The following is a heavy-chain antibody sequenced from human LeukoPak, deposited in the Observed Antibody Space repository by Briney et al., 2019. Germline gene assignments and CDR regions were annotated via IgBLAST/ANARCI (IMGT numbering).Heavy chain of an antibody. CDR2: IYYTEST. D-gene: IGHD3-3*01. Sequence: SETLSLTCTVSGGSISTYYWSWIRQPPGKGLEWIGYIYYTESTNYNPSLKSRVTISVDTSKNQFSLKLRSVTAADTAVYYCARAGVGRGDDAFDIWGQGTMVTVSS. CDR1: GGSISTYY. CDR3: ARAGVGRGDDAFDI. V-gene: IGHV4-59*08. J-gene: IGHJ3*02.